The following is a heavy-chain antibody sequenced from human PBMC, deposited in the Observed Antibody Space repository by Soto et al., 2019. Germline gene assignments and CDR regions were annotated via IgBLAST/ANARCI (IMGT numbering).Heavy chain of an antibody. CDR3: ARGAQYCISTSCYRPYNWFDP. J-gene: IGHJ5*02. V-gene: IGHV4-4*02. CDR2: IYHSGGT. CDR1: GDSISSSSNW. D-gene: IGHD2-2*01. Sequence: SETLSLTCAVSGDSISSSSNWWNWVRQPPGKGLEWIGEIYHSGGTNYNPSLKSRVTISVDKSKNQFSLKLSSVTAADTAVYYCARGAQYCISTSCYRPYNWFDPWGQGTLVTVSS.